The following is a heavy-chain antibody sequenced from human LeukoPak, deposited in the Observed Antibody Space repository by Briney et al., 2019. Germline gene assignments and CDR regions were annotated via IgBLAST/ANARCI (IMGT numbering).Heavy chain of an antibody. Sequence: ASVKVSCKASGYTFTNYGISWVRQAPGQGLEWMGWITAYNGDTNYQQKLQGRVTMTTDTSTNTATMYLRSRRSDDTAIYYCERSSHGSGSYHSWFDPWGQGTLVTDSS. CDR1: GYTFTNYG. V-gene: IGHV1-18*01. CDR3: ERSSHGSGSYHSWFDP. CDR2: ITAYNGDT. D-gene: IGHD3-10*01. J-gene: IGHJ5*02.